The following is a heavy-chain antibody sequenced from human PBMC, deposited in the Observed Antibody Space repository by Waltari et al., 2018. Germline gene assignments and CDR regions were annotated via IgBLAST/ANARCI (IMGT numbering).Heavy chain of an antibody. J-gene: IGHJ5*02. D-gene: IGHD6-13*01. Sequence: QVQLVQSGAEVKKPGASVKVSCKASGYTFTSYAMHWVRQAPGQRLEWMGWINAGNGNTKYSQKFQGRVTITRDTSASTAYMELSSLRSEDTAVYYCARGLRQQLVNWFDPWGQGTLVTVSS. CDR1: GYTFTSYA. CDR2: INAGNGNT. V-gene: IGHV1-3*01. CDR3: ARGLRQQLVNWFDP.